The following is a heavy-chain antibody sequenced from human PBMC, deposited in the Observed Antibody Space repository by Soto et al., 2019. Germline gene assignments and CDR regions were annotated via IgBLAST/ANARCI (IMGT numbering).Heavy chain of an antibody. CDR1: GYSFTSYA. CDR3: ARSTGCYYVDY. Sequence: QVQLVQSGAEVKKPGASVKVSCKASGYSFTSYAMHWVRQAPGQRLEWMGWINAGNGNTKYSQKFQGRVTITRDTCAGTDDMERTSMRAGDAAVCYCARSTGCYYVDYWGQGPLVNVSS. V-gene: IGHV1-3*01. CDR2: INAGNGNT. D-gene: IGHD2-2*01. J-gene: IGHJ4*02.